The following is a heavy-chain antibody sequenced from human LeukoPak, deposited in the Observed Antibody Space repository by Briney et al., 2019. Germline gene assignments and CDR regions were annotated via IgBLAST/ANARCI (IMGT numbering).Heavy chain of an antibody. Sequence: PGGSLRLSCAASGFTFSGSWMSWVRQAPGKGLEWVSVIYSGGSTYYADSVKGRFTISRDNSKNTLYLQMNSLRAEDTAVYYCARTSGYYGYWGQGTLVTVSS. V-gene: IGHV3-66*01. CDR1: GFTFSGSW. CDR2: IYSGGST. D-gene: IGHD3-22*01. CDR3: ARTSGYYGY. J-gene: IGHJ4*02.